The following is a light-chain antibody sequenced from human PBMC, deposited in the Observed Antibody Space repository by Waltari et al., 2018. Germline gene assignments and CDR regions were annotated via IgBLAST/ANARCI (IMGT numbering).Light chain of an antibody. CDR2: GAS. Sequence: DTVMTQSPATLSVSPGERVALACRASQGVGSKLAWHQQKPGQAPRLLIYGASTRATGIPGRFSGSGSGTEFTLTISSLQSEDFAIYYCQQYSNWPPYSFGQGTKLEI. J-gene: IGKJ2*03. CDR3: QQYSNWPPYS. CDR1: QGVGSK. V-gene: IGKV3-15*01.